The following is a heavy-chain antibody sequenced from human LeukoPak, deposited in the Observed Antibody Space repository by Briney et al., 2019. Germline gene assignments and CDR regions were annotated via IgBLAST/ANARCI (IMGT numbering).Heavy chain of an antibody. V-gene: IGHV3-23*01. CDR3: AKDTDYGDYGGVLDY. Sequence: GGSLRLSCAASGFTFSSYAMGWVRQAPGRGLEWVSAISGSGGSTYYADSVKGRFTISRDNSKNTLYLQSNSLRAEDTAVYYCAKDTDYGDYGGVLDYWGQGTLVTVSS. D-gene: IGHD4-17*01. J-gene: IGHJ4*02. CDR2: ISGSGGST. CDR1: GFTFSSYA.